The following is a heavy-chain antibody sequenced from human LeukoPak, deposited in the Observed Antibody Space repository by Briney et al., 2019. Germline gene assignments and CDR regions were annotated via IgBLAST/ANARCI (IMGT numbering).Heavy chain of an antibody. J-gene: IGHJ3*02. V-gene: IGHV3-74*01. CDR3: AKWGSHYDFWSGYYTGNAGVEAFDI. D-gene: IGHD3-3*01. CDR1: GFTFSSYW. Sequence: PGGSLRLSCAASGFTFSSYWMHWVRQAPGKGLVWVSRINTDGSSTSYADSVKGRFTISRDNAKNTLYLQMNSLRAEDTAVYYCAKWGSHYDFWSGYYTGNAGVEAFDIWGQGTMVTVSS. CDR2: INTDGSST.